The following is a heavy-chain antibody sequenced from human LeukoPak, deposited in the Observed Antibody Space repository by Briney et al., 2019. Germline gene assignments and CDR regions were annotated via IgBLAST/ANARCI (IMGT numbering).Heavy chain of an antibody. CDR3: ALLAVASDFDY. CDR2: ISSGASTM. D-gene: IGHD6-19*01. Sequence: GGSLRLSCAASGFMFRIFEMYWVRQAPGKGLEWVAYISSGASTMYYADSVKGRFTISRDDAKNSLFLQMNSLRAEDAAIYYCALLAVASDFDYWGQGTLVTVSS. CDR1: GFMFRIFE. J-gene: IGHJ4*02. V-gene: IGHV3-48*03.